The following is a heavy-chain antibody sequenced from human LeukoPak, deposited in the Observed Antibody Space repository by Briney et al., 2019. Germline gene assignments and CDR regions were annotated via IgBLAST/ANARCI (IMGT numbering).Heavy chain of an antibody. CDR1: GYRFSSYW. V-gene: IGHV5-51*01. CDR3: ANLLSGSLPQSLDY. D-gene: IGHD1-26*01. CDR2: IYPGDSDT. Sequence: GESLKISCKGSGYRFSSYWIAWVRQMPGKGLEWVGVIYPGDSDTRYGPSFQGQVFISVDNSISTAYLHWNSLKASDTAMYYCANLLSGSLPQSLDYWGQGTLVTVAS. J-gene: IGHJ4*02.